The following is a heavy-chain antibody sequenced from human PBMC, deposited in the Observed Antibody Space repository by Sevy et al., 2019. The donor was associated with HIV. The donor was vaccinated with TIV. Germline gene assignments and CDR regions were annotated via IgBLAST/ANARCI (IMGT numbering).Heavy chain of an antibody. J-gene: IGHJ6*02. Sequence: SQTLSLTCAISGDSVSSNSAAWNWIRQSPSRGLEWLGRTFYASKWYNDYAESVKSRITISPDTSKNQFFLQLNSVTPDDSAVYYCARGRPSYYAMDVWGQRATVTVSS. V-gene: IGHV6-1*01. CDR3: ARGRPSYYAMDV. CDR2: TFYASKWYN. CDR1: GDSVSSNSAA.